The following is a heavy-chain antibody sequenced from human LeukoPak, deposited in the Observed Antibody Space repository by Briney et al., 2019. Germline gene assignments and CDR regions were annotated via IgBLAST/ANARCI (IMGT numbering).Heavy chain of an antibody. CDR2: IIPILGIA. CDR1: GGTFSSYA. Sequence: GSSVKVSCKASGGTFSSYAISWVRQAPGQGLEWMGRIIPILGIANYAQKFQGRVTITADKSTSTAYMELSSLRSEDTAVYYCARASYYGSGSYYWDYFDYWGQGTLVTVSS. J-gene: IGHJ4*02. CDR3: ARASYYGSGSYYWDYFDY. D-gene: IGHD3-10*01. V-gene: IGHV1-69*04.